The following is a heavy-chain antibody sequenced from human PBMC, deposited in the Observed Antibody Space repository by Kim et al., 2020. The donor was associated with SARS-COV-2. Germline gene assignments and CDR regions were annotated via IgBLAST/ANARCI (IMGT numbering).Heavy chain of an antibody. CDR3: ARKGPRWYSGSYSDY. V-gene: IGHV3-7*01. J-gene: IGHJ4*02. CDR2: IKQDGSEK. Sequence: GGSLRLSCAASGFTFSSYWMSWVRQAPGKGLEWVANIKQDGSEKYYVDSVKGRFTISRDNAKNSLYLQMNSLRAEDTAVYYCARKGPRWYSGSYSDYWGQGPLGTVS. D-gene: IGHD1-26*01. CDR1: GFTFSSYW.